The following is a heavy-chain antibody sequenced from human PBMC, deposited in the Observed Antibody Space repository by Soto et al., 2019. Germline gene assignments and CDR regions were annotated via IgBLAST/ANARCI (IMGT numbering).Heavy chain of an antibody. CDR3: ARHTAMVFLDY. V-gene: IGHV4-30-4*01. D-gene: IGHD5-18*01. J-gene: IGHJ4*02. Sequence: KPSETLSLTCTVPGGSISSGDYYWSWIRQPPGKGLEWIGYIYYSGSTYYNPSLKSRVTISVDTSKNQFSLKLSSVTAADTAVYYCARHTAMVFLDYWGQGTLVTVSS. CDR1: GGSISSGDYY. CDR2: IYYSGST.